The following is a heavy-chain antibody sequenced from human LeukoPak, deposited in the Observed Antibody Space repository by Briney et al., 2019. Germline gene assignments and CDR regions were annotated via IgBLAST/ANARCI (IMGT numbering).Heavy chain of an antibody. CDR3: AKDSVDGPHYGMDV. CDR2: ISYDGSNK. J-gene: IGHJ6*02. CDR1: GFTFSSYG. V-gene: IGHV3-30*18. Sequence: PGGSLRLSCAASGFTFSSYGMHWVRQAPGKGLEWVAVISYDGSNKYYADSVKGRFTISRDNSKNTLYLQMNSLRAEDTAVYYCAKDSVDGPHYGMDVWGQGTTVTASS. D-gene: IGHD4-23*01.